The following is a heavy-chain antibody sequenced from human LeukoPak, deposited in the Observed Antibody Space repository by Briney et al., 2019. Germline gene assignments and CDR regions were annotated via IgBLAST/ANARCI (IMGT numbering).Heavy chain of an antibody. CDR3: AKDVTVVTPLFFDY. Sequence: PGGSLRLSCEASGFTFNNYVMTWVRQAPGKGLEWVSSISASAAMTYYADSVKGRFTVSRDNSNNRLYLHMSGLTAADTAVYYCAKDVTVVTPLFFDYWGQGTLVTVSS. CDR1: GFTFNNYV. D-gene: IGHD4-23*01. J-gene: IGHJ4*02. CDR2: ISASAAMT. V-gene: IGHV3-23*01.